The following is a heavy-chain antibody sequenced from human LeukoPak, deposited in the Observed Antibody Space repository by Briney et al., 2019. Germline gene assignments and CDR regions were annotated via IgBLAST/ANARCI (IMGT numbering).Heavy chain of an antibody. D-gene: IGHD3-22*01. CDR2: IHVSGGII. J-gene: IGHJ4*02. CDR3: ARETYYYDSSGPQFDY. CDR1: GFSLSSYS. V-gene: IGHV3-48*04. Sequence: GGSLRLSCVASGFSLSSYSINWVRQAPGKGLEWISFIHVSGGIIFYAESVKGRFTISRDNAKNSLYLQMNSLRAEDTAVYYCARETYYYDSSGPQFDYWGQGTLVTVSS.